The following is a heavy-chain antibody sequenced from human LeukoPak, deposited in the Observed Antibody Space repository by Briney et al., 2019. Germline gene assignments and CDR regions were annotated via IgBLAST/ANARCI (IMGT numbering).Heavy chain of an antibody. V-gene: IGHV4-34*01. CDR3: ARLTKNDSGSYRFGKKKKGYMDV. CDR2: INHSGST. CDR1: GGSFSGYY. Sequence: RTSETLSLTCAVYGGSFSGYYWSWIRQPPGKGLEWIGEINHSGSTNYNPSLKSRVTISVHTSKNQFSLKLSSVTAADTAVYYCARLTKNDSGSYRFGKKKKGYMDVWGKGTTVTISS. J-gene: IGHJ6*03. D-gene: IGHD3-10*01.